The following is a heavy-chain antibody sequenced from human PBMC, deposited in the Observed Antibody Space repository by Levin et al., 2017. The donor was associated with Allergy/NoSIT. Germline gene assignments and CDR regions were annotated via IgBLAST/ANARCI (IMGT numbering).Heavy chain of an antibody. CDR3: ARGYNFDY. Sequence: GSLRLSCAVYGGSFSGYYWSWIRQPPGKGLEWIGEINHSGSTNYNPSLKSRVTISVDTSKNQFSLKLSSVTAADTAVYYCARGYNFDYWGQGTLVTVSS. CDR2: INHSGST. D-gene: IGHD2-2*02. CDR1: GGSFSGYY. V-gene: IGHV4-34*01. J-gene: IGHJ4*02.